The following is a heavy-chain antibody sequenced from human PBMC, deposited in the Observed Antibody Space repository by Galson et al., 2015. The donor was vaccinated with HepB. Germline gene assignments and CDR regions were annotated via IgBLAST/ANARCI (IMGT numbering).Heavy chain of an antibody. CDR1: GFTFTNYG. Sequence: SLRLSCAVSGFTFTNYGMSWVRQAPGKGLEWVANIKEDGSEKNYVDSVKGRFSISRDNASNSVYLQMKSLRPEDTAAYYCVNYRGAAFDNWGQGTMVTVSS. V-gene: IGHV3-7*02. CDR2: IKEDGSEK. D-gene: IGHD1-14*01. CDR3: VNYRGAAFDN. J-gene: IGHJ3*02.